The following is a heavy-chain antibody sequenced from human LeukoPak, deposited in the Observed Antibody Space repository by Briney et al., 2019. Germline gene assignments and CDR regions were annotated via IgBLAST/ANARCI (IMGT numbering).Heavy chain of an antibody. CDR1: GFTFSSNA. D-gene: IGHD2-15*01. J-gene: IGHJ4*02. Sequence: GGTLRLSCEASGFTFSSNAMSWVRQAPGKGLEWVSGIGSDVRTHYADSVKGRFTISRDNSKNTMYLQMNSLRAEDTAVYYCAKDLIGWSFDYWGQGTLVTVSS. V-gene: IGHV3-23*01. CDR2: IGSDVRT. CDR3: AKDLIGWSFDY.